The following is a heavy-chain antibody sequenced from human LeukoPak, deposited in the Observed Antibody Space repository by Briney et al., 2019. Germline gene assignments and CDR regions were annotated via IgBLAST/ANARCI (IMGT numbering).Heavy chain of an antibody. CDR1: GFTLSDHY. D-gene: IGHD3-9*01. V-gene: IGHV3-15*01. CDR2: IKSKTDGGTT. J-gene: IGHJ4*02. Sequence: GGSLRLSCTVSGFTLSDHYMDWVRQAPGKGLEWVGRIKSKTDGGTTDYAAPVKGRFTISRDDSKNTLYLQMNSLKTEDTAVYYCTTYGLYFDWFGLDYWGQGTLVTVSS. CDR3: TTYGLYFDWFGLDY.